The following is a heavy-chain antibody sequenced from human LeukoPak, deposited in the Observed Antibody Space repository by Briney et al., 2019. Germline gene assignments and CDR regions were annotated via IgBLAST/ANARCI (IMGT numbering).Heavy chain of an antibody. CDR3: ASADGSGYRYY. CDR2: IDSGGGST. D-gene: IGHD3-22*01. CDR1: XYTFSNYA. V-gene: IGHV3-23*01. J-gene: IGHJ4*02. Sequence: GGSLRLSCVASXYTFSNYAMSWVRQAPGKGLEWVSSIDSGGGSTYYADSVKGRFTISRDNSKNTLYLQMNSLRAEDTAIYYCASADGSGYRYYWGQGTLVTVSS.